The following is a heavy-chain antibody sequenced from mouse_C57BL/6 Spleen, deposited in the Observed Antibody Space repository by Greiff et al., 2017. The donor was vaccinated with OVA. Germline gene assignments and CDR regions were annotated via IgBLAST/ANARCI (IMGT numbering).Heavy chain of an antibody. D-gene: IGHD1-1*01. Sequence: VQLKESGGGLVQPKGSLKLSCAASGFSFNTYAMNWVRQAPGKGLEWVARIRSKGNNYATYYADSVKDRFTISRDDSESRLYLKMNNLKTEDTAMYYCVRETTVVATDAMDDWGQGTSVTVSS. CDR1: GFSFNTYA. J-gene: IGHJ4*01. CDR2: IRSKGNNYAT. CDR3: VRETTVVATDAMDD. V-gene: IGHV10-1*01.